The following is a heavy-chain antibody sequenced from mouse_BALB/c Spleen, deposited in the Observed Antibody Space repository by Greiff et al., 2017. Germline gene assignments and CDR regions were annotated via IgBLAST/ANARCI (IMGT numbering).Heavy chain of an antibody. Sequence: EVQLQESGGGLVQPGGSRKLSCAASGFTFSDYGMAWVRQAPGKGPEWVAFISNLAYSIYYADTVTGRFTISRENAKNTLYLEMSSLRSEDTAMYYCARVLPYYYAMDYWGQGTSVTVSS. J-gene: IGHJ4*01. CDR2: ISNLAYSI. CDR3: ARVLPYYYAMDY. D-gene: IGHD5-1*01. CDR1: GFTFSDYG. V-gene: IGHV5-15*02.